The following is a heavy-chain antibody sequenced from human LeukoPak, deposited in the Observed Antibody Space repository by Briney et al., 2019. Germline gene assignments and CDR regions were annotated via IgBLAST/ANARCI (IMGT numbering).Heavy chain of an antibody. CDR2: INPNSGGT. CDR1: GYTFTGYY. D-gene: IGHD6-13*01. V-gene: IGHV1-2*06. Sequence: ASVKVSCKASGYTFTGYYMHWVRQAPGQGLEWMGRINPNSGGTNYAQKFQGRVTMTRDTSISTAYMELSRLRSDDTAVYYCARGRYSSSWYKFDYWGQGTLVTVSS. CDR3: ARGRYSSSWYKFDY. J-gene: IGHJ4*02.